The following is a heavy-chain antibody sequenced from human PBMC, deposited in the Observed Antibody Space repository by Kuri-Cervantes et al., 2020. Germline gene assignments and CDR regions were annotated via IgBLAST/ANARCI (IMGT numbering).Heavy chain of an antibody. Sequence: LSLTCAASGFTFSNAWMSWVRQAPGKGLEWVGRIKSKTDGGTTDYAAPVKGRFTISRDDSKNTLYLQMNSLKTEDTAVYYCTTDYSSGSPLGQWGQGTLVTVSS. D-gene: IGHD6-19*01. CDR2: IKSKTDGGTT. J-gene: IGHJ4*02. V-gene: IGHV3-15*01. CDR3: TTDYSSGSPLGQ. CDR1: GFTFSNAW.